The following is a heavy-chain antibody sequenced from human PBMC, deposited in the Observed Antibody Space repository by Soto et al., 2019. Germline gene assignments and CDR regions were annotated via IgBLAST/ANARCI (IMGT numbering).Heavy chain of an antibody. D-gene: IGHD1-1*01. CDR2: MHPNSGNT. J-gene: IGHJ6*02. V-gene: IGHV1-8*01. Sequence: QVQLVQSGAEVKKPGASVKVSCKASGYTFTSYDINWVRQATGQGLEWMGWMHPNSGNTGYVQKFQGRVTMTRDTSTSTAYMELISLRSEDTAVYYCARVRSGTTYYYYVMDVWGQGTTVTVSS. CDR3: ARVRSGTTYYYYVMDV. CDR1: GYTFTSYD.